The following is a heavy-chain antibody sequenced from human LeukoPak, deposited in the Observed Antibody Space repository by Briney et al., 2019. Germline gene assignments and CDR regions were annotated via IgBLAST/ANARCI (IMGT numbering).Heavy chain of an antibody. CDR1: RFTYVSYA. J-gene: IGHJ4*02. CDR2: IGGSGATT. Sequence: TGGSLRLSCEASRFTYVSYAMTWARQPPGKGLEWVSSIGGSGATTYYADSVKGRFTVSADNSKNTLYLEMNSLRAEDTAVYYCAFIPVGGLVISNSDYWGQGTRVTVSS. CDR3: AFIPVGGLVISNSDY. V-gene: IGHV3-23*01. D-gene: IGHD3/OR15-3a*01.